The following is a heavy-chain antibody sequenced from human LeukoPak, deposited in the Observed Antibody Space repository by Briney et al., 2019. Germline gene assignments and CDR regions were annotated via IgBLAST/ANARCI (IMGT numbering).Heavy chain of an antibody. J-gene: IGHJ3*02. CDR1: GYTFTSYY. CDR3: ASLGYCSSTSCSYDAFDI. CDR2: INASGGST. V-gene: IGHV1-46*01. D-gene: IGHD2-2*01. Sequence: ASVKVSCKASGYTFTSYYMHWVRQAPGQGLEWMGIINASGGSTSYAQKFQGRVTMTRDMSTSTVYMELSSLRSEDTAVYYCASLGYCSSTSCSYDAFDIWGQGTMVTVSS.